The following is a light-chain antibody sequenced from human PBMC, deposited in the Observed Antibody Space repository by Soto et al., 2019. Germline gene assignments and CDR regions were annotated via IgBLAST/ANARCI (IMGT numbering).Light chain of an antibody. CDR1: QSVRNNY. CDR3: QHYGSSART. Sequence: EIVLTQSPGTLSLSPGERATLSCRTSQSVRNNYLAWYQQKPGQAPRLLIYAASSRASGIPDRFSGGGSGTDFPLIISRVEPEDFAVYYCQHYGSSARTFGEGTKVEIK. CDR2: AAS. V-gene: IGKV3-20*01. J-gene: IGKJ4*01.